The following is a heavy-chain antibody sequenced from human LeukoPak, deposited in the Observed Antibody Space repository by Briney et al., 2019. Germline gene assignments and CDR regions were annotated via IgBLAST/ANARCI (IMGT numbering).Heavy chain of an antibody. CDR2: IYYSGST. D-gene: IGHD2-2*01. CDR1: GGSITSSNYF. CDR3: ARDSCSSTSCRRKFDD. V-gene: IGHV4-39*07. J-gene: IGHJ4*02. Sequence: SETLSLTCTVSGGSITSSNYFWGWIRQSPGKGLEWIGSIYYSGSTYYNPSLKSRVTISVETSKIQFSLKLSSVTAADSAVYYCARDSCSSTSCRRKFDDWGQGTLVTVSS.